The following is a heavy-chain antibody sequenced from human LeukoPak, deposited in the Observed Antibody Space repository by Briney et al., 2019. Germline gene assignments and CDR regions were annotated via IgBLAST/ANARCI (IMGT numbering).Heavy chain of an antibody. V-gene: IGHV3-21*06. J-gene: IGHJ1*01. Sequence: GGSLRLSCAASGFSFSDYNMSWVRQAPGKGLEWVSSISSGSSYIYYADSVKGRFTISRDNAKNSLYLQMNSLRAEDTAVYYCARDSFMFSLNSEYFQHWGQGTLVTVSS. CDR3: ARDSFMFSLNSEYFQH. D-gene: IGHD3-10*02. CDR2: ISSGSSYI. CDR1: GFSFSDYN.